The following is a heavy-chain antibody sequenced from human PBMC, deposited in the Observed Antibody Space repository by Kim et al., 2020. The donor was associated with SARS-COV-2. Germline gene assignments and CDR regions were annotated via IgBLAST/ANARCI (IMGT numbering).Heavy chain of an antibody. V-gene: IGHV3-23*01. CDR1: GFTFSSYA. D-gene: IGHD1-1*01. Sequence: GGSLRLSCAASGFTFSSYAMSWVRQAPGKGLEWVSTLSASGANTNYADSVKGRFSISRDNSKNTLYLQMNSLRAEDTAVYHCAKVGELEVYTFDIWGQGTMVTVSS. J-gene: IGHJ3*02. CDR3: AKVGELEVYTFDI. CDR2: LSASGANT.